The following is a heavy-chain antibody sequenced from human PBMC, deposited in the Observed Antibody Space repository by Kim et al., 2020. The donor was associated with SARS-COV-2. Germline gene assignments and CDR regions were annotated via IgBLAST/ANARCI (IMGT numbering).Heavy chain of an antibody. CDR3: ARGYGESRRYH. CDR1: GGSFNEYY. J-gene: IGHJ5*02. Sequence: SETLSLTCAVYGGSFNEYYWTWIRQPPGKGLEWIGEINHSGSTTYNPSLKSRVSISVDTSKNQFSLELTSVTAADTAAHYCARGYGESRRYHWGQGTPGT. V-gene: IGHV4-34*01. D-gene: IGHD3-10*01. CDR2: INHSGST.